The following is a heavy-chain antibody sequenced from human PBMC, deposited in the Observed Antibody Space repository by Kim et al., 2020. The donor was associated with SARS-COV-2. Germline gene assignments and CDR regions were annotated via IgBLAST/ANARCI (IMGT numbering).Heavy chain of an antibody. D-gene: IGHD3-3*02. CDR3: ARFEGRASWHHFDY. CDR2: IFYSGNT. V-gene: IGHV4-59*01. CDR1: SDSFSAYY. Sequence: SETLSLNCTVSSDSFSAYYWSWIRQFPGKGLEWIGYIFYSGNTNYSPSLKSRVTISWDTSRSQFSLDLTSVTEADTAVYYCARFEGRASWHHFDYWGQG. J-gene: IGHJ4*02.